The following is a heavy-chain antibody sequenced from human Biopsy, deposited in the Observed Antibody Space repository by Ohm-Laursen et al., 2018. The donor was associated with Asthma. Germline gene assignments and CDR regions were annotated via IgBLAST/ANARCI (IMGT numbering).Heavy chain of an antibody. V-gene: IGHV1-2*02. CDR3: ARDHYDISFATYGMDV. Sequence: ASVKVSCKVSGYTFTANDVHWVRQAPGQGLEWMGWINPRTGGITYAPRFHDRVTMTRDTSTSTVYLELRSLRSDDTAVYYCARDHYDISFATYGMDVWGQGTTVTVSS. J-gene: IGHJ6*02. CDR2: INPRTGGI. CDR1: GYTFTAND. D-gene: IGHD3-9*01.